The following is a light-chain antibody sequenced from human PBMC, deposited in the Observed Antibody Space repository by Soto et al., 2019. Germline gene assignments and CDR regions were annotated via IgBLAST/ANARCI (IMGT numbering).Light chain of an antibody. V-gene: IGKV3-20*01. CDR3: QQYANSIT. Sequence: EIVLTQTPGTQSLSPGETATLSCRASQSVGSSNLAWYHQKPGQTPRLLIYDASSRATGIPDRFSGSGSGTDFTLTISRLDPEDFAVYYCQQYANSITFGQGTRLEIE. CDR1: QSVGSSN. J-gene: IGKJ5*01. CDR2: DAS.